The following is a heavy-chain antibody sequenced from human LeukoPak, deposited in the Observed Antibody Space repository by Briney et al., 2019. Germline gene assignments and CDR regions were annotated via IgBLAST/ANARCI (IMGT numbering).Heavy chain of an antibody. CDR1: GYTFTSYG. V-gene: IGHV1-18*01. CDR3: ARGTVGGNDYYYMDV. J-gene: IGHJ6*03. CDR2: ISGSTGNR. D-gene: IGHD4-11*01. Sequence: ALVKVSCKASGYTFTSYGINWVRQAPGQGLEWMGWISGSTGNRKYEQKIQGRVTLTTDTSTRTAYMELRSLRSDDTAVYYCARGTVGGNDYYYMDVWGKGTTVTVSS.